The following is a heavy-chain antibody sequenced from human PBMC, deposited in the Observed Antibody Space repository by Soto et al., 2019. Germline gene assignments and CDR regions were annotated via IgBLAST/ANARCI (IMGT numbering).Heavy chain of an antibody. V-gene: IGHV4-30-4*01. CDR1: GGSISSGDYY. CDR3: ARVVGFCSSPSCRGRNWFDP. Sequence: QVQLQESGPGLVEPSQTLSLTCSVSGGSISSGDYYWSWIRQPPGKGLEWIGYMFYFGATYYNPSLKSRVTISVDTSKNQFSLKLSSVTAADTAVYHCARVVGFCSSPSCRGRNWFDPWGQGTLVTVTS. CDR2: MFYFGAT. D-gene: IGHD2-2*01. J-gene: IGHJ5*02.